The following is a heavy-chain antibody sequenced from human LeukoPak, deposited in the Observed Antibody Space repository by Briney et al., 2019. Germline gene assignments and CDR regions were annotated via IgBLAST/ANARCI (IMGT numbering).Heavy chain of an antibody. Sequence: GGSLRLPCAASGFTFSSYSMNWVRQAPGKGLEWVSSISSSSSYIYYADSVKGRFTISRDNAKNSLYLQMNSLRAEDTAVYYCARDRKKRVDYWGQGTLVTVSS. V-gene: IGHV3-21*01. J-gene: IGHJ4*02. CDR3: ARDRKKRVDY. CDR1: GFTFSSYS. D-gene: IGHD1-14*01. CDR2: ISSSSSYI.